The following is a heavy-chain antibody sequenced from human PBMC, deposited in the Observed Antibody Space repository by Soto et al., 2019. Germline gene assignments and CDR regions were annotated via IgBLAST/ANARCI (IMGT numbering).Heavy chain of an antibody. V-gene: IGHV4-59*01. D-gene: IGHD2-15*01. CDR3: ARDSIYCSGGSCYRGFLTRAFDI. CDR1: GGSISSYY. CDR2: IYYSGST. Sequence: PSETLSLTCTVSGGSISSYYWSWIRQPPGKGQEWIGYIYYSGSTNYNPSLKSRVTISVDTSKNQFSLKLSSVTAADTAVYYCARDSIYCSGGSCYRGFLTRAFDIWGQGTMVTVSS. J-gene: IGHJ3*02.